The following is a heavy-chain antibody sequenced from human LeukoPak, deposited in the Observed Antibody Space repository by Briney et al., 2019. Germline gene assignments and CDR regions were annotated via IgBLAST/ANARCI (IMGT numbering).Heavy chain of an antibody. CDR3: ARAASSWSFDY. J-gene: IGHJ4*02. Sequence: PSETLSLTCTVSGVSISNYYWSWIRQPPGKGLEWIGYIYYSGSTNYSPSLKSRVTISVDTSKNQFSLKLSSVTAADTAVYYCARAASSWSFDYWAREPWSPSPQ. CDR2: IYYSGST. V-gene: IGHV4-59*01. CDR1: GVSISNYY. D-gene: IGHD6-13*01.